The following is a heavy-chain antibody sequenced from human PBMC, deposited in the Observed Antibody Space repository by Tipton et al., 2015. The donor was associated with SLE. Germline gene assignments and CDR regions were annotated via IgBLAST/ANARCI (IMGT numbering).Heavy chain of an antibody. CDR3: ARLAAGGYYDSSGSGYFDY. CDR1: GGSVSSSNHY. V-gene: IGHV4-39*07. J-gene: IGHJ4*02. CDR2: IYYSGST. Sequence: TLSLTCTVSGGSVSSSNHYWGWIRQPPGKGLEWIGSIYYSGSTYYNPSLKSRVTISVDTSKNQFSLKLSSVTAADTAVYYCARLAAGGYYDSSGSGYFDYWGQGTLVTVSS. D-gene: IGHD3-22*01.